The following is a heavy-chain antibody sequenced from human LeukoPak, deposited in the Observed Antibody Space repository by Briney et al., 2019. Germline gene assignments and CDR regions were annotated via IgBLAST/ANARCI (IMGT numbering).Heavy chain of an antibody. CDR1: GGSISSGGYY. CDR2: IYHSGST. V-gene: IGHV4-30-2*01. CDR3: ARTDGSGSYLFDY. J-gene: IGHJ4*02. D-gene: IGHD3-10*01. Sequence: SETLSLICTVSGGSISSGGYYWSWIRQPPGKGLEWIGYIYHSGSTYYNPSLKSRVTISVDRSKNQFSLKLSSVTAADTAVYYCARTDGSGSYLFDYWGQGTLVTVSS.